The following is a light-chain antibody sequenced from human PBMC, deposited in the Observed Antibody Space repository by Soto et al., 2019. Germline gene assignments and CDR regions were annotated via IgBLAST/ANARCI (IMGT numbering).Light chain of an antibody. J-gene: IGKJ4*01. CDR3: QKYNDWHLT. V-gene: IGKV3-15*01. CDR2: GSS. Sequence: EIVMTQSPATLSVSPGERASLSFRASQSVSTNLAWYQQKPAQAPLLLIYGSSTRATGIPGRISGGWSGTKFTLTISSLQSGDRAVYYCQKYNDWHLTLGVVTKVEI. CDR1: QSVSTN.